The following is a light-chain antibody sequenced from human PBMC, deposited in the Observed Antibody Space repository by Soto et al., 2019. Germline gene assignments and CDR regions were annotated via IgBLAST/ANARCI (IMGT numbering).Light chain of an antibody. J-gene: IGLJ1*01. CDR3: QSYASRLSACYV. V-gene: IGLV1-40*01. Sequence: SVVRQPRSESDAQEQRVPLLWTGRISNIGAGYDVHWYQQLPGTAPKLLIYGNSNRPSGVPDRFSGSKSGTSASLAIAGLQAEDEADYYRQSYASRLSACYVFGGGT. CDR1: ISNIGAGYD. CDR2: GNS.